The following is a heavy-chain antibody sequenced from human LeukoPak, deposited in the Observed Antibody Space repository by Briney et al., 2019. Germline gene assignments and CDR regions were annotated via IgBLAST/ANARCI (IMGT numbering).Heavy chain of an antibody. CDR3: AKDKGAFDI. Sequence: PGGSLRLSCASSGLTFSRNVMGWVRQAPGKGLEWVSTLTASGGSTFYAASVKGRFTISRDNSKNTLFLQMNSLRAEDTAVYYCAKDKGAFDIWGQGTMVTVSS. CDR1: GLTFSRNV. V-gene: IGHV3-23*01. CDR2: LTASGGST. J-gene: IGHJ3*02.